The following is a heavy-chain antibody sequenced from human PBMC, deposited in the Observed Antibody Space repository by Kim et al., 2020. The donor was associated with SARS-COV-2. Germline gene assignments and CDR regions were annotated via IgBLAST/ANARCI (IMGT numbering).Heavy chain of an antibody. Sequence: SETLSLTCTVSGGSISSYYWSWIRQPPGKGLEWIGYIYYSGSTNYNPSLKSRVTISVDTSKNQFSLKLSSVTAADTAVYYCARELKVSQFRGYDKYYYYYGMDVWGQGTTVTVSS. V-gene: IGHV4-59*01. J-gene: IGHJ6*02. CDR3: ARELKVSQFRGYDKYYYYYGMDV. D-gene: IGHD5-12*01. CDR1: GGSISSYY. CDR2: IYYSGST.